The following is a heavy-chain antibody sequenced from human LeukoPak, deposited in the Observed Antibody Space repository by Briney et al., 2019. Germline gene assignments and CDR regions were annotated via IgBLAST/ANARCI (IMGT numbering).Heavy chain of an antibody. CDR2: IYQSGST. CDR1: GYSIANGYH. Sequence: SETLSLTCSVSGYSIANGYHWAWVRQPPGQRLEWLGSIYQSGSTYDNLSLKSRLTMSVDTSKNQFSLTMRAVTAADTALYYCARSEINDYMRFWGQGILVTVSS. J-gene: IGHJ4*02. CDR3: ARSEINDYMRF. V-gene: IGHV4-38-2*01. D-gene: IGHD4-11*01.